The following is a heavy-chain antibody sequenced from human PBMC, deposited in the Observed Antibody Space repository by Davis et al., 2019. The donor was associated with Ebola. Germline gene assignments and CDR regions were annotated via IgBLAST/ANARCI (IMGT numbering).Heavy chain of an antibody. J-gene: IGHJ5*02. CDR2: INAGNGNT. D-gene: IGHD3-22*01. V-gene: IGHV1-3*01. CDR1: GYTFTSYA. CDR3: ARPSSSYYDSSGYYGWFDP. Sequence: AASVKVSCKASGYTFTSYAMHWVRQAPGQRLEWMGWINAGNGNTKYSQKFQGRVTITRDTSASTAYMELSSLRSEDTAVYYCARPSSSYYDSSGYYGWFDPWGQGTLVTVSS.